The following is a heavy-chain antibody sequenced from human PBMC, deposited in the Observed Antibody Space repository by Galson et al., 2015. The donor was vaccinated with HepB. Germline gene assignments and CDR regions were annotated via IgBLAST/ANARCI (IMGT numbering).Heavy chain of an antibody. V-gene: IGHV3-23*01. D-gene: IGHD4-17*01. CDR2: ISGSGGST. CDR1: GFTFSSYA. CDR3: AKAPFGGYYAYYYYGMDV. J-gene: IGHJ6*02. Sequence: SLRLSCAASGFTFSSYAMSWVRQAPGKGLEWVSAISGSGGSTYYADSVKGRFTISRDNSKNTLYLQMNSLRAEDTAVYYCAKAPFGGYYAYYYYGMDVWGQGTTVTVSS.